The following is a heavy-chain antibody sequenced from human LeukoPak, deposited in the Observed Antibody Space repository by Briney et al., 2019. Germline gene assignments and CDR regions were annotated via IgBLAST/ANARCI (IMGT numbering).Heavy chain of an antibody. CDR3: ARDGDYDILTGYLHAFDI. CDR2: IYTSGST. D-gene: IGHD3-9*01. V-gene: IGHV4-4*07. Sequence: PSATLSLTCTVSGGSISSYYWSWIRQPAGKGLEWIGRIYTSGSTNYNPSLKSRVTMSVDTSKNQFSLKLSSVTAADTAVYYCARDGDYDILTGYLHAFDIWGQGTMVTVSS. CDR1: GGSISSYY. J-gene: IGHJ3*02.